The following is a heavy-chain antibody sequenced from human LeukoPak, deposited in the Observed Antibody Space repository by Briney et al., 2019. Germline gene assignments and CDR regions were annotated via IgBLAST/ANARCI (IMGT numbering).Heavy chain of an antibody. Sequence: AGGSLRLSCAASGFTFSSYGMHWVRQAPGKGLEWVAVIWYDGSNKYYADSVKGRFTISRDNSKNTLYQQMNSRRAEDTAVYYCARGGRGYIDYWGQGTLVTVSS. J-gene: IGHJ4*02. D-gene: IGHD5-12*01. CDR2: IWYDGSNK. CDR3: ARGGRGYIDY. V-gene: IGHV3-33*01. CDR1: GFTFSSYG.